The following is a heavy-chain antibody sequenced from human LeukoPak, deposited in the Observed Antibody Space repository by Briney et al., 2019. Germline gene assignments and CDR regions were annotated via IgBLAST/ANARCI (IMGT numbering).Heavy chain of an antibody. J-gene: IGHJ4*02. V-gene: IGHV3-33*01. Sequence: PGRSLRLSCAASGFTFSSYGTHWVRQAPGKGLEWVAVIWYDGSNKYYADSVKGRFTISRDNSKNTLYLQMNSLRAEDTAVYYCAREGEEQQLVPWVEYWGQGTLVTVSS. D-gene: IGHD6-13*01. CDR1: GFTFSSYG. CDR2: IWYDGSNK. CDR3: AREGEEQQLVPWVEY.